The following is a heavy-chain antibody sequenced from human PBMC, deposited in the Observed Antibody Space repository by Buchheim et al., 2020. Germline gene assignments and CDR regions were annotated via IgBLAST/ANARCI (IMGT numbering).Heavy chain of an antibody. J-gene: IGHJ2*01. CDR1: GFTFSSYA. CDR3: ARDRGELLPWYFDL. V-gene: IGHV3-30*04. Sequence: QVQLVESGGGVVQPGRSLRLSCAAPGFTFSSYAMHWVRQAPGKGLEWVAVISYDGSNKYYADSVKGRFTISRDNSKNTLYLQMNSLRAEDTAVYYCARDRGELLPWYFDLWGRGTL. D-gene: IGHD1-26*01. CDR2: ISYDGSNK.